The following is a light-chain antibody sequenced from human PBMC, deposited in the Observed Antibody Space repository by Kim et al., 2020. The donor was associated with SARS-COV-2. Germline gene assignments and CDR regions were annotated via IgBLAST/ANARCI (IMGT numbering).Light chain of an antibody. J-gene: IGKJ1*01. CDR2: GAS. CDR1: HSISSN. Sequence: SPGESATLSCRASHSISSNLAWYQQRPGQPPRLLIYGASSRATGVPARFSGSGSATEFTLTISSLQSEDFAVYYCQQYNNWPETFGQGTKVDIK. CDR3: QQYNNWPET. V-gene: IGKV3-15*01.